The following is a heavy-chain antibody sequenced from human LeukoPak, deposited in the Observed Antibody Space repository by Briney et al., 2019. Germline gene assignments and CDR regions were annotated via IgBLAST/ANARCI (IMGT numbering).Heavy chain of an antibody. CDR3: ARDRYYFGSGSYPWYFDL. D-gene: IGHD3-10*01. Sequence: SGRSLRLSCAASGFTFSSYAMHWVRQAPGKGLEWVAVISYDGSNKYYADSVKGRFTISRDNAKNSLYLQMNSLRAEDTAVYYCARDRYYFGSGSYPWYFDLWGRGTLVTVSS. CDR1: GFTFSSYA. V-gene: IGHV3-30*04. J-gene: IGHJ2*01. CDR2: ISYDGSNK.